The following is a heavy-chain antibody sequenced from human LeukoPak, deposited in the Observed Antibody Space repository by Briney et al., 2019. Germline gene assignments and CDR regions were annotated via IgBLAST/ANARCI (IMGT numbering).Heavy chain of an antibody. V-gene: IGHV3-74*01. CDR2: INDDGSST. D-gene: IGHD2-2*01. Sequence: GGSLRLSCAASGFTFSSYWMSWVRQAPGKGLMWVSRINDDGSSTRHADSVKGRFTISRDNAKNTLYLQMNSLRAEDTAVYYCARVSGPGMNEYYHLWGQGTLVTVSS. CDR3: ARVSGPGMNEYYHL. J-gene: IGHJ4*02. CDR1: GFTFSSYW.